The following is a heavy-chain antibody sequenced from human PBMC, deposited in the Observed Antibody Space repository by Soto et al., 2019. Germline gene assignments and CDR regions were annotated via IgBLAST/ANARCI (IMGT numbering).Heavy chain of an antibody. CDR2: IIPIFGTA. Sequence: QVQLVQSGAEVKKPGSSVKVSCKASGGTFSSYAISWVRQAPGQGLEWMGGIIPIFGTANYAQKFQGRVTITADESXXTXDXXLSSLRSEDTAVYYCARSLPSYSSGWSYYYYGMDVWGQGTTVTVSS. D-gene: IGHD6-19*01. CDR3: ARSLPSYSSGWSYYYYGMDV. J-gene: IGHJ6*02. V-gene: IGHV1-69*12. CDR1: GGTFSSYA.